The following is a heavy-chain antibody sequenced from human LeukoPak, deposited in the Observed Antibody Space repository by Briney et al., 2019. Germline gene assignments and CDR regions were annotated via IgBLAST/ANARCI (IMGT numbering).Heavy chain of an antibody. V-gene: IGHV3-30-3*01. CDR1: GFTFSSYA. Sequence: PGGSLRLSCAASGFTFSSYAMHWVRQAPGKGLEWVAVISYDGSNKYYADSVKGRFTISRDNSKNTLYLQLNSLTAEDTAVYYCARSSPYSAIIAAFDIWGQGTMVTVSS. D-gene: IGHD2-21*01. CDR3: ARSSPYSAIIAAFDI. J-gene: IGHJ3*02. CDR2: ISYDGSNK.